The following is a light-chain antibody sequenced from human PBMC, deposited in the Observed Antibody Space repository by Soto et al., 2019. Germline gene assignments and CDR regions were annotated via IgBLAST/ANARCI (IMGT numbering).Light chain of an antibody. V-gene: IGKV3-11*01. J-gene: IGKJ4*01. CDR3: QQRSSWPLT. CDR2: ERS. CDR1: QSVSSY. Sequence: EIVLTQSPATLSLSPGERATLSCRASQSVSSYLAWYQQKPGQAPRLLIYERSNRATGIPPRFSGSGSGTDFTLTISSLEPEDLAVYYCQQRSSWPLTFGGGTKVEIK.